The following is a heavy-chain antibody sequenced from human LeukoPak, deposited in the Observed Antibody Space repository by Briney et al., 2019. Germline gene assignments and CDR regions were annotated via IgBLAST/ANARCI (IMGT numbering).Heavy chain of an antibody. CDR1: GYTFTSYA. J-gene: IGHJ6*03. V-gene: IGHV1-18*01. Sequence: ASVKVSCKASGYTFTSYAMHWVRQAPGQRLEWMGWISAYNGNTNYAQKLQGRVTMTTDTSTSTAYMELRSLRSDDTAVYYCARRVNMRPQRYYYYMDVWGKGTTVTVSS. CDR2: ISAYNGNT. D-gene: IGHD2-2*01. CDR3: ARRVNMRPQRYYYYMDV.